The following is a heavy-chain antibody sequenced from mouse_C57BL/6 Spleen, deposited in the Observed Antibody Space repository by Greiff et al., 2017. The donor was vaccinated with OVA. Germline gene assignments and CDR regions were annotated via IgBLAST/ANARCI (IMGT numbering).Heavy chain of an antibody. CDR1: GYAFTNYL. CDR3: AREWDYYGSSFFAY. CDR2: INPGSGGT. V-gene: IGHV1-54*01. Sequence: QVQLQQSGAELVRPGTSVKVSCKASGYAFTNYLIEWVKQRPGQGLEWIGVINPGSGGTNYNEKFKGKATLTADKSSSTAYMQLSSLTSEDSAVYFCAREWDYYGSSFFAYWGQGTLVTVSA. J-gene: IGHJ3*01. D-gene: IGHD1-1*01.